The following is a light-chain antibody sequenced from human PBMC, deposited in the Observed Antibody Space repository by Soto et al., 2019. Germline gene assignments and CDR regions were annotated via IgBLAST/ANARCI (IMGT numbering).Light chain of an antibody. Sequence: DIQMTQSPSSLSASVGDRVTITCRASQAIYNYLAWYQQKPGKVPTLLISAASTLQSGVPSRFSGCGSGTDFTLTIISVHPEHVATYYCQKFSAVPSFGGGTKVEI. J-gene: IGKJ4*01. CDR1: QAIYNY. V-gene: IGKV1-27*01. CDR2: AAS. CDR3: QKFSAVPS.